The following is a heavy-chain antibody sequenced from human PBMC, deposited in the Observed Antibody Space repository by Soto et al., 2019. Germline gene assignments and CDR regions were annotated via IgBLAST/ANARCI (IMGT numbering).Heavy chain of an antibody. V-gene: IGHV3-15*01. D-gene: IGHD3-9*01. J-gene: IGHJ4*02. Sequence: EVQLVESGGGLVKPGGSLRLSCTASGFTFSNAWMSWVRQAPGKGLEWVGRIKRKTDGGTADYAAPVKGRFTISRDDSTNSLYLQMNSLHTEGSVVYYCTTDRRRYDVLPGLDDWGQGTLVSVSS. CDR2: IKRKTDGGTA. CDR1: GFTFSNAW. CDR3: TTDRRRYDVLPGLDD.